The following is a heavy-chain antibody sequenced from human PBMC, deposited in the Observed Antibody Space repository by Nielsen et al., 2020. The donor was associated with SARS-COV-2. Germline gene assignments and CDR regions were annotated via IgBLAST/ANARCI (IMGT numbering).Heavy chain of an antibody. CDR3: ARTRRLRHSSSWHAATFYGMDV. V-gene: IGHV4-34*01. Sequence: WIRQPPGKGLEWIGEINHSGSTNYNPSLKSRVTISVDTSKNQFSLKLSSVTAADTAVYYCARTRRLRHSSSWHAATFYGMDVWGQGTTVTVSS. CDR2: INHSGST. J-gene: IGHJ6*02. D-gene: IGHD6-13*01.